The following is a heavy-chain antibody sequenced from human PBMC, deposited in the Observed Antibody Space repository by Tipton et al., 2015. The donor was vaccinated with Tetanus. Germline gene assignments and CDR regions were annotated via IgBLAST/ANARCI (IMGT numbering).Heavy chain of an antibody. V-gene: IGHV3-23*01. CDR3: ATQYGFGSYYKADFDY. CDR2: VSGSGHDT. D-gene: IGHD3-10*01. Sequence: SLRLSCVASGFSFSNYAMSWVRQAPGKGLEWVSAVSGSGHDTYYADSVKGRFTISRDNPKNMHYLQMNTLRPEDTEVYYCATQYGFGSYYKADFDYWGQGTLVTVSS. CDR1: GFSFSNYA. J-gene: IGHJ4*02.